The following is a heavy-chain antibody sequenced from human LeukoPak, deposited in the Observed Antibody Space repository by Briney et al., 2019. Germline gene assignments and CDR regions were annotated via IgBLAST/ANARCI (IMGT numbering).Heavy chain of an antibody. CDR3: ARHHCSTASCIPFDY. Sequence: GESLKISCKGSGYSFTSYWIGWVRQVPGKGLEWMGIIYPGDSDIRYSPSFQGQVTISADKSISTAYLQWSSLKASDTAIYYCARHHCSTASCIPFDYWGQGTLVTVSS. CDR1: GYSFTSYW. V-gene: IGHV5-51*01. J-gene: IGHJ4*02. CDR2: IYPGDSDI. D-gene: IGHD2-2*01.